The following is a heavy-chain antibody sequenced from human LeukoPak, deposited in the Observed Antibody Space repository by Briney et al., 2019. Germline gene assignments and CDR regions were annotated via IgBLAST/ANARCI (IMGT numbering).Heavy chain of an antibody. V-gene: IGHV1-58*02. D-gene: IGHD3-22*01. Sequence: AASVKVSRKASGFTFTSSAMQWVRQARGQRLEWIGWIVVGSGNTNYAQKFQERVTITRDMSTSTAYMELSSLRSEDTAVYYCAARTYYYDSSGPTGDYWGQGTLVTVSS. J-gene: IGHJ4*02. CDR2: IVVGSGNT. CDR1: GFTFTSSA. CDR3: AARTYYYDSSGPTGDY.